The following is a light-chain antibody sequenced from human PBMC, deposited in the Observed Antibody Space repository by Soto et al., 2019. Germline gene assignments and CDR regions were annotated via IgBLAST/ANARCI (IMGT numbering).Light chain of an antibody. CDR1: QSISSF. J-gene: IGKJ1*01. V-gene: IGKV1-39*01. CDR3: QQSYNTPRT. CDR2: GAS. Sequence: DIQMTQSPSSLSASVGDRVTITCRASQSISSFLNWYQQIPGKAPKLLMFGASTLQSGVPSRFSGSGSGTDFTLTITSLQPEDFATYYCQQSYNTPRTFGQGTKVDIK.